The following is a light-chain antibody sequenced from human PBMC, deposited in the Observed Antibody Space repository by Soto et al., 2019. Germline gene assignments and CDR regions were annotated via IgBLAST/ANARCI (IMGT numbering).Light chain of an antibody. Sequence: QSALTQPASVSGSPGQSITISCTGTSSDFGGYNYVSWYQQHPGKAPKLMIYDVSNRPSGVSNRFSGSKSGNTASLTISGLQAEDEADYYCSSYTSSSTLVFCGGTNLTVL. CDR1: SSDFGGYNY. CDR2: DVS. J-gene: IGLJ2*01. V-gene: IGLV2-14*01. CDR3: SSYTSSSTLV.